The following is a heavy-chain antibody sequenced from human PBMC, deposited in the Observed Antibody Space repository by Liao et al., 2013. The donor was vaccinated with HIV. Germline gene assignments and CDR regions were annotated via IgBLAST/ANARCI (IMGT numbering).Heavy chain of an antibody. CDR2: IYTSGSTNYNRIYTNGST. D-gene: IGHD2-2*01. CDR1: GGSIRSGSYH. J-gene: IGHJ4*02. V-gene: IGHV4-61*02. CDR3: ARWCSGTNCRSFDY. Sequence: QVQLQESGPGLVKPSQTLSLTCTVSGGSIRSGSYHWSWIRQPAGKGLEWIGRIYTSGSTNYNRIYTNGSTNYNPSLKSRVTISVDTSKNHFSLKLSSVTAADTAVYYCARWCSGTNCRSFDYWGQGTLVTVSS.